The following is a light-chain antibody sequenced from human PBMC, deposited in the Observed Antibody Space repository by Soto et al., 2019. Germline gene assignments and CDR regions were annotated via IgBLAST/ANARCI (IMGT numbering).Light chain of an antibody. CDR1: QSVSSTY. Sequence: SQAPRTVSLSPGERATFSCRASQSVSSTYLAWYEQKPGQAPRILISDEFNRATGVTARFSGSGSGTDFTLTIDKVEPEDSAVYFCKHRTKWHIPLGGGKQVDLK. CDR2: DEF. CDR3: KHRTKWHIP. V-gene: IGKV3D-20*02. J-gene: IGKJ4*01.